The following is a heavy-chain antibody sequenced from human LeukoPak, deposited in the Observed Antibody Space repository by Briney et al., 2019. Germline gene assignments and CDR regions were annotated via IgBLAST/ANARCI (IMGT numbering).Heavy chain of an antibody. J-gene: IGHJ6*03. D-gene: IGHD6-13*01. CDR3: AAQQQLGPFYYYYYYMDV. Sequence: SETLSLTCTVSGGSISSTYFYWGWIRQPPGKGLEWIGSIYYSGSTYYNPSLKSRVTISVDTSKNQFSLKLSSVTAADTAVYYCAAQQQLGPFYYYYYYMDVWGKGTTVTISS. V-gene: IGHV4-39*01. CDR1: GGSISSTYFY. CDR2: IYYSGST.